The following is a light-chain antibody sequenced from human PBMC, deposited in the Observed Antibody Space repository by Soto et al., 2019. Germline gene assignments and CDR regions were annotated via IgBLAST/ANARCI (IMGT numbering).Light chain of an antibody. Sequence: QAVVTQPPSVSGAPGQRVTISCTGSSSNIGAGYDVHWYQQLPGTAPKLLIYGNSNRPSGVPDRFSGSKSGTSASLAITGLQAEDEADSYCQSYDSSLSGSWVFGGGTKVTVL. CDR3: QSYDSSLSGSWV. CDR2: GNS. V-gene: IGLV1-40*01. CDR1: SSNIGAGYD. J-gene: IGLJ3*02.